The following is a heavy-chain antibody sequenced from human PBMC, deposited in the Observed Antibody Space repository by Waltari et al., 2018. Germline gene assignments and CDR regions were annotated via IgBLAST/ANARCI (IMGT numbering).Heavy chain of an antibody. Sequence: QVQLQESGPGLVKPSETLSLTCAVSGYSISSGYYWGWLRQPPGKGLEWIGSIYHSGSTYYNPSLKSRVTISVDKSKNQFSLKLSSVTAADTAVYYCARTLGVQGARGYFQHWGQGTLVTVSS. D-gene: IGHD3-10*01. J-gene: IGHJ1*01. CDR3: ARTLGVQGARGYFQH. CDR1: GYSISSGYY. V-gene: IGHV4-38-2*01. CDR2: IYHSGST.